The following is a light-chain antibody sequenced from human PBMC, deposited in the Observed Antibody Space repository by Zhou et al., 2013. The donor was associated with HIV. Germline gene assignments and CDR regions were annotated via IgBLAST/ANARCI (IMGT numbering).Light chain of an antibody. V-gene: IGKV1-39*01. CDR1: QSISDL. CDR2: GTS. CDR3: QQSYSTPYS. J-gene: IGKJ2*03. Sequence: DIQMTQSPSTLSASVGDRVTITCRASQSISDLLAWYQQKPGKAPKLLVSGTSNLRSGVPSRFSGSGSGADFTLTLSSLQPEDFATYYCQQSYSTPYSFGQGTKLEIK.